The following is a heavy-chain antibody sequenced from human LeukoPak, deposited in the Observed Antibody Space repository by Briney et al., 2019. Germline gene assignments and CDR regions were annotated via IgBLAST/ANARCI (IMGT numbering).Heavy chain of an antibody. Sequence: GGSLRLSCAASGFTFSSYGMHWVRQAPGKGLEWVAFIRYDGSSKYYADSVKGRFTISRDNSKNTLYLRMNSLRAEDTAVYYCASVEMATKNFDYWGQGTLVTVSS. CDR1: GFTFSSYG. D-gene: IGHD5-24*01. CDR3: ASVEMATKNFDY. V-gene: IGHV3-30*02. J-gene: IGHJ4*02. CDR2: IRYDGSSK.